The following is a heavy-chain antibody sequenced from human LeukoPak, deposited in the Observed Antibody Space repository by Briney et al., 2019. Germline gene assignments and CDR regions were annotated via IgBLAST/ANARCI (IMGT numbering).Heavy chain of an antibody. V-gene: IGHV4-39*01. CDR3: ARGQALTGLGVY. Sequence: PSETLSLTCTVSGGSISSSSYYWGWIRQPPGKGLEWIGSIYYSGSTYYNPSLKSRVTISLDTSKNQFSLKLSSVTAADTAVYYCARGQALTGLGVYWGQGTLVTVSS. CDR2: IYYSGST. CDR1: GGSISSSSYY. J-gene: IGHJ4*02. D-gene: IGHD2-8*01.